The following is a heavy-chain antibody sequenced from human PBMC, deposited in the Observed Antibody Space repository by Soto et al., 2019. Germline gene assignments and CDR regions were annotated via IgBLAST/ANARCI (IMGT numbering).Heavy chain of an antibody. J-gene: IGHJ6*02. Sequence: GGSLRLSCAASGFTVSSNYMSWVRQAPGKGLEWVSVIYSGGSTYYADSVKGRFTXXXXXXXXXXXXXXXXXXXXDTXXXXXXXXXXDXSPEDYYYYGMDVWGQGTTVTVSS. V-gene: IGHV3-53*01. CDR1: GFTVSSNY. CDR2: IYSGGST. CDR3: XXXXXDXSPEDYYYYGMDV.